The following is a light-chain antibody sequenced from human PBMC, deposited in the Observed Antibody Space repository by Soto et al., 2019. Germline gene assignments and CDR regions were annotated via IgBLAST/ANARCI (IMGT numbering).Light chain of an antibody. V-gene: IGLV2-14*03. CDR2: DVS. J-gene: IGLJ1*01. CDR1: SSDVGGYDY. CDR3: SSHTSTSTPPYV. Sequence: QSVLTQPASVSGCPGQSITISCTGTSSDVGGYDYVSWYQHHPGKAPKLMIYDVSNRPSGVSNRFSGSKSGNTASLTISGLQAEDEADYYCSSHTSTSTPPYVFGTGTKLTVL.